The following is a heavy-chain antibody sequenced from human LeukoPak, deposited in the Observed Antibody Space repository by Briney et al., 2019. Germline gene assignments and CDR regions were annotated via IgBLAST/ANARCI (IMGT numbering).Heavy chain of an antibody. J-gene: IGHJ5*02. CDR3: ATLFYDISSDYYDNLFDP. CDR1: GYTFTELS. D-gene: IGHD3-3*01. CDR2: FDPEYGGT. Sequence: ASVKVSCKVSGYTFTELSIHWVRQAPGKGLEWMGGFDPEYGGTIYAQKFQGRVSMTAGTSTDTAYMELSSLRSEDTAVYFCATLFYDISSDYYDNLFDPWGQGTLVTVSS. V-gene: IGHV1-24*01.